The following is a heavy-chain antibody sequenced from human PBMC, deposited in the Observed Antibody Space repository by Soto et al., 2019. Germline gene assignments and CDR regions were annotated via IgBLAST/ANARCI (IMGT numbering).Heavy chain of an antibody. Sequence: SETLSLTCAVSGYSISSGYYWGWIRQPPGKGLEWIGSISHSGSTYYNPSLKSRVTISVDTSKKQFSLKLTSVTAADTAVYYCARVGPHIVGAAFEICGQGTMVSVS. D-gene: IGHD1-26*01. CDR1: GYSISSGYY. V-gene: IGHV4-38-2*01. J-gene: IGHJ3*02. CDR2: ISHSGST. CDR3: ARVGPHIVGAAFEI.